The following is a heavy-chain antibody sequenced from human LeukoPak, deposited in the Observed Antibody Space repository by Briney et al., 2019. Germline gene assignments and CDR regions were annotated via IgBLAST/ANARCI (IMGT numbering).Heavy chain of an antibody. D-gene: IGHD1-26*01. CDR2: ISSSGSTI. Sequence: KPGGSLRLSCAASGFTFSDYYMSWIRQAPGKGLEWVSYISSSGSTIYYADSVKGRFTISRDNAKNSLYLQMNSLRAEDTAVYYCARDRRPSGSYHYYYYGMDVWGQGTTVTVSS. CDR1: GFTFSDYY. V-gene: IGHV3-11*01. J-gene: IGHJ6*02. CDR3: ARDRRPSGSYHYYYYGMDV.